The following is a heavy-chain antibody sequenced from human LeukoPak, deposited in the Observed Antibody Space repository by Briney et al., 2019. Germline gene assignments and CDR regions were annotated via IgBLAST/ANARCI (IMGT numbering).Heavy chain of an antibody. CDR3: ARPGETSASDAFDI. D-gene: IGHD2-21*01. J-gene: IGHJ3*02. V-gene: IGHV3-48*04. CDR1: GFTFSSYS. Sequence: GGSLRLSCAASGFTFSSYSMNWVRQAPGKGLEWVSYISSSSSTIYYADSVKGRFTISRDNAKNSLYLQMNSLRAEDTAVYYCARPGETSASDAFDIWGQGTMVTVSS. CDR2: ISSSSSTI.